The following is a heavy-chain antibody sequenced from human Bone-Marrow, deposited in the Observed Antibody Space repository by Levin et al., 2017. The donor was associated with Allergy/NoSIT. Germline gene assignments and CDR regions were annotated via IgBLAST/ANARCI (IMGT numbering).Heavy chain of an antibody. V-gene: IGHV3-33*05. CDR3: ARFKGSDTAGYFDY. CDR1: GFTFRGYG. D-gene: IGHD6-19*01. Sequence: LTGGSLRLSCAASGFTFRGYGMHWVRQAAGKGLEWVALVSYDGTKQFYADSVRGRFTISRDNSKNTLYFQMNSLRAEDTAVYFCARFKGSDTAGYFDYWGQGILVTVSS. J-gene: IGHJ4*02. CDR2: VSYDGTKQ.